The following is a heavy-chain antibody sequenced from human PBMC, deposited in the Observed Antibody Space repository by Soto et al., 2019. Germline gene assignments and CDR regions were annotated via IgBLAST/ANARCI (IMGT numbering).Heavy chain of an antibody. D-gene: IGHD1-26*01. CDR1: GFTFSSYA. V-gene: IGHV3-30-3*01. Sequence: GGSLRLSCAASGFTFSSYAMHWVRQAPGKGLEWVAVISYDGSNKYYADSVKGRFTISRDNSKNTLYLQMNSLRAEDTAVYYCARDGAPDLPLGGSGYWGQGTLVTVSS. J-gene: IGHJ4*02. CDR2: ISYDGSNK. CDR3: ARDGAPDLPLGGSGY.